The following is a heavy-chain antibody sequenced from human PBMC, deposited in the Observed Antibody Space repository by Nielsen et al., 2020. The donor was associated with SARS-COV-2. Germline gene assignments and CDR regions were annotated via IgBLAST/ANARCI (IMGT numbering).Heavy chain of an antibody. CDR2: IEEDGSEK. V-gene: IGHV3-7*01. D-gene: IGHD6-19*01. CDR1: GFTFRSYG. Sequence: GGSLRLSCAASGFTFRSYGMHWVRQAPGKGLEWVANIEEDGSEKFYVDSVKGRFTISRDNAKNSLYLQMNSLRAEDTAVYYCARVSSMWLTYMDVWGQGTTVTVSS. CDR3: ARVSSMWLTYMDV. J-gene: IGHJ6*02.